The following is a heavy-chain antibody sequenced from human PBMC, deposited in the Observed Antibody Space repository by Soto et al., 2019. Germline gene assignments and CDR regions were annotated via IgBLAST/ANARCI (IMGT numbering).Heavy chain of an antibody. D-gene: IGHD4-17*01. CDR2: INHSGST. V-gene: IGHV4-34*01. Sequence: SETLSLTCAVYGGSFSGYYWSWIRQPPGKGLEWIGEINHSGSTNYNPSLKSRVTISVDTSKNQFSLKLSSVTAADTAVYYCARHVYGDYIDYWGQGTLVTVSS. CDR1: GGSFSGYY. CDR3: ARHVYGDYIDY. J-gene: IGHJ4*02.